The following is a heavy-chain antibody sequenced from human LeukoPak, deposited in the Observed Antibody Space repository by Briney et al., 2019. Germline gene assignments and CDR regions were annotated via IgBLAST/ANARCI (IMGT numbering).Heavy chain of an antibody. Sequence: GGSLRLSCVASGLTFSSYDMHWIRQAPGKGLEWVSSIGATGDTYYAGSVKGRFTISRENAKKSVYLQMSSLSARDTAVYFCVLGAYWNDDKNAFHIWGPGTMVTVSS. D-gene: IGHD1-1*01. V-gene: IGHV3-13*01. CDR1: GLTFSSYD. J-gene: IGHJ3*02. CDR2: IGATGDT. CDR3: VLGAYWNDDKNAFHI.